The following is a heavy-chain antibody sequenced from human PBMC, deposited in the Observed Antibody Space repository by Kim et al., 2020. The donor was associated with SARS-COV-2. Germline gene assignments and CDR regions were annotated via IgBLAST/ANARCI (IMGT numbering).Heavy chain of an antibody. CDR2: INHSGST. CDR3: AGLPAYSSSWYRY. D-gene: IGHD6-13*01. V-gene: IGHV4-34*01. J-gene: IGHJ4*02. CDR1: GGSFSGYY. Sequence: SETLSLTCAVYGGSFSGYYWSWIRQPPGKGLEWIGEINHSGSTNYNPSLKSRVTISVDTSKNKFSLKLSSVTAAETAVYYCAGLPAYSSSWYRYWGQGTLVTVSS.